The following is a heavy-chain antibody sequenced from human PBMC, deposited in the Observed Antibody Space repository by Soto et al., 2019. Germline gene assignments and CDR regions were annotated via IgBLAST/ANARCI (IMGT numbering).Heavy chain of an antibody. Sequence: QVQLQESGPGLVKPSQTLSLSCSVSGGSLSSRDFYWSWLRHHPEKGLEWIGSIYYNGNTYYNPSLKSRVTMSLDTSMNESSLMLTSVTAADTAVYYCARDKGGAALKGSGMDVWGQGTTVTVSS. CDR2: IYYNGNT. CDR1: GGSLSSRDFY. D-gene: IGHD3-10*01. J-gene: IGHJ6*02. V-gene: IGHV4-31*03. CDR3: ARDKGGAALKGSGMDV.